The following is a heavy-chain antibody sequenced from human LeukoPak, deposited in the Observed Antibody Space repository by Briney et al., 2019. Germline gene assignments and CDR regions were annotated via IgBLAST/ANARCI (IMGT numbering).Heavy chain of an antibody. V-gene: IGHV1-2*02. D-gene: IGHD3-10*01. J-gene: IGHJ6*02. CDR1: GYTFTGYY. CDR3: WAGVRGVSVNPNYYYYGMDV. Sequence: GASVKVSCKASGYTFTGYYMHWVRQAPGQGLEWMGWINPNSGGTNYAQKFQGRVTMTRDTSISTAYMELSRLRSDDTAVYYCWAGVRGVSVNPNYYYYGMDVWGQGTTVTVSS. CDR2: INPNSGGT.